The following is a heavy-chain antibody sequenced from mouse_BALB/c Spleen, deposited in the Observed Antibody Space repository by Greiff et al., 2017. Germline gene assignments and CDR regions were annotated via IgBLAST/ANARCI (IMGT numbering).Heavy chain of an antibody. CDR3: ARCRYDAGYYAMDY. D-gene: IGHD2-14*01. J-gene: IGHJ4*01. CDR1: GFTFSSFG. V-gene: IGHV5-17*02. Sequence: EVMLVESGGGLVQPGGSRKLSCAASGFTFSSFGMHWVRQAPEKGLEWVAYISSGSSTIYYADTVKGRFTISRDNPKNTLFLQMTSLRSEDTAMYYCARCRYDAGYYAMDYWGQGTSVTVSS. CDR2: ISSGSSTI.